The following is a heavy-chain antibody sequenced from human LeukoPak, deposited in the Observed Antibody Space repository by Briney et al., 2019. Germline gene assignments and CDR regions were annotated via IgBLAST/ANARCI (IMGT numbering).Heavy chain of an antibody. CDR2: IYPVDSDT. CDR1: GYSFTSYW. J-gene: IGHJ4*02. CDR3: ARPGQLGEYTPYYFDY. V-gene: IGHV5-51*01. Sequence: GESLKISCKGSGYSFTSYWIGWVRQMPGKGLEWMGIIYPVDSDTRYSPSFQGQVTIPADKSISTAYLQWSSLKASDTAMYYCARPGQLGEYTPYYFDYWGQGTLVTVSS. D-gene: IGHD3-16*01.